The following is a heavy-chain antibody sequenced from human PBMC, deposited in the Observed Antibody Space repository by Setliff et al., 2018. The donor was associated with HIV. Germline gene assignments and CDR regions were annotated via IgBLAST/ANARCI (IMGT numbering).Heavy chain of an antibody. D-gene: IGHD4-17*01. CDR3: ARDGDYGEYGA. J-gene: IGHJ5*02. CDR1: GYTFTNYY. Sequence: ASVKVSCKASGYTFTNYYMHWVRQAPGQGLEWMGWINPNSGGTNYAQKFQGRVTMTRDTSISTAFMDLSRLRSDDTAVYYCARDGDYGEYGAWGQGTLVTVSS. V-gene: IGHV1-2*02. CDR2: INPNSGGT.